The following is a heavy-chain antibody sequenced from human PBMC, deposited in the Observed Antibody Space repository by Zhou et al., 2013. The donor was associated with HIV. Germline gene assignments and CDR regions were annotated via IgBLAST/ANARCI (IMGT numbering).Heavy chain of an antibody. D-gene: IGHD2-15*01. J-gene: IGHJ4*02. CDR1: GYAFDAFY. V-gene: IGHV1-18*01. CDR3: ARSGYGRPADY. Sequence: QVQLVQSGTEVKKPGASVMVSCQASGYAFDAFYINWVRQAPGQGLEWMGWISGYNGKTHYTETLQGRVTMTKDTSTATVFMELRSLRHDDTAVYFCARSGYGRPADYWGQGTLVTVSS. CDR2: ISGYNGKT.